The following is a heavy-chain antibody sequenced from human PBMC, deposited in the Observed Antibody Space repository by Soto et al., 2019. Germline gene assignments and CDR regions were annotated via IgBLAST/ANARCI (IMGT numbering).Heavy chain of an antibody. V-gene: IGHV1-69*01. D-gene: IGHD6-13*01. J-gene: IGHJ6*02. CDR2: IIPIFGTE. CDR3: ARDRIAGSKYYYGMDV. Sequence: QVQLVQSGAEVKKPGSSVRVSCRASGGTFSSYAISWVRQAPGQGLEWMGGIIPIFGTENYAQKFQGRVTITADESTSTAYMELSSLRSEDTAVYYCARDRIAGSKYYYGMDVWGQGTTVTVSS. CDR1: GGTFSSYA.